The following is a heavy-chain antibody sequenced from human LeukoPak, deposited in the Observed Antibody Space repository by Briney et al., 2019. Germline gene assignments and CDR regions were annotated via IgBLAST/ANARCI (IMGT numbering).Heavy chain of an antibody. CDR3: AKASIVVVPAGTAYYMDV. J-gene: IGHJ6*03. V-gene: IGHV3-30*02. CDR1: GFTFSSYG. CDR2: IRYDGSNK. D-gene: IGHD2-2*01. Sequence: GGSLRLSCAASGFTFSSYGMHWVRQAPGKGLEWVAFIRYDGSNKYYADSVKGRFTISRDNSKNTLYLQMNSLRAEDTAVHYCAKASIVVVPAGTAYYMDVWGKGTTVTISS.